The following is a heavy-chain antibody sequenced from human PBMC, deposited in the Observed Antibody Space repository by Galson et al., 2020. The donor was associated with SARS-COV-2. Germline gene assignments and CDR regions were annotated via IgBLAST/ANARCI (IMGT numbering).Heavy chain of an antibody. CDR1: GLTFSGYG. CDR2: ISHDGNKI. Sequence: GGSLRLSCAASGLTFSGYGMHWVRQAPGKGLEWVALISHDGNKIYYADSVKGRFTISRDNSKNTLYLEMHSLRAEDTAVYYCAGLRTRWYVDDWGQGTLVTGSA. D-gene: IGHD3-3*01. CDR3: AGLRTRWYVDD. V-gene: IGHV3-33*01. J-gene: IGHJ4*02.